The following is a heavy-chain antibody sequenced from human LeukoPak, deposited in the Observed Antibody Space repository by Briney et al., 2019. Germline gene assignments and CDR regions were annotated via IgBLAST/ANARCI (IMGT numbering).Heavy chain of an antibody. CDR1: GFTVSSKF. J-gene: IGHJ4*02. V-gene: IGHV3-53*01. CDR2: IYSGGST. D-gene: IGHD4-17*01. CDR3: ARDPTVTTPGYFDY. Sequence: GGSLRLSCAASGFTVSSKFMSWVCQAPGKGLEWVSVIYSGGSTYYADSVKGRFTISRDNSKNTLYLQMNSLRAEDTAVYYCARDPTVTTPGYFDYWGQGTLVTVSS.